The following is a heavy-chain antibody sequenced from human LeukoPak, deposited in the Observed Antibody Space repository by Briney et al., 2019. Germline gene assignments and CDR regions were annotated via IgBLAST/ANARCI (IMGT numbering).Heavy chain of an antibody. CDR3: ARDGWGPWGSWDYDL. J-gene: IGHJ2*01. CDR2: IYLSGST. Sequence: SETLSLTCAVSGGSITSSNYWSWVRQPPGKGLEWIGEIYLSGSTNYNPSLKGRVAISVDKSKNQFSLKLSSLTAADTAVYYYARDGWGPWGSWDYDLWGRGTLVTVSS. CDR1: GGSITSSNY. V-gene: IGHV4-4*02. D-gene: IGHD7-27*01.